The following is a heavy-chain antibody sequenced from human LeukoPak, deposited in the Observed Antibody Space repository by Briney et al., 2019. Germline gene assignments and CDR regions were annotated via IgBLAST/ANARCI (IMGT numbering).Heavy chain of an antibody. J-gene: IGHJ3*02. CDR3: AAVRGGGRAFDI. Sequence: SVKVSCKASGFTFTSSAVQWVRQARGQRLEWIGWIVVGSGNTNYAQKFQERVTITRDMSTSTAYMELTSLRSEDTAVYYCAAVRGGGRAFDIWGQGTMVTVSS. CDR2: IVVGSGNT. V-gene: IGHV1-58*01. D-gene: IGHD3-16*01. CDR1: GFTFTSSA.